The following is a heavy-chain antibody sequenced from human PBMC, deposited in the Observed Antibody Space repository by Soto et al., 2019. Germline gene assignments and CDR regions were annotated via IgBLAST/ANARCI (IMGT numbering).Heavy chain of an antibody. CDR2: TTYSGST. D-gene: IGHD1-20*01. CDR1: VGSFSGYY. J-gene: IGHJ1*01. CDR3: ARENNVGHILGYFKL. V-gene: IGHV4-34*01. Sequence: WETLSLTCAFYVGSFSGYYWTWIRQPPGKGLEWIGETTYSGSTNYNPSLKSRVTISVDTSKNQFSLSLSSVTAADTAVYFCARENNVGHILGYFKLWGHGTLVTVSS.